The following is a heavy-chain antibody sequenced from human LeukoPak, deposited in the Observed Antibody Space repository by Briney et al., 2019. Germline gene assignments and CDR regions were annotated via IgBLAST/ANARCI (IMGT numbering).Heavy chain of an antibody. CDR3: ARGKAARSIDAFDI. CDR1: GFTFSSYS. CDR2: ISSSSSYI. D-gene: IGHD6-6*01. J-gene: IGHJ3*02. V-gene: IGHV3-21*01. Sequence: PGGSLRLSCAASGFTFSSYSMNWVRQAPGKGLEWVSSISSSSSYIYYADSVKGRSTISRDNAKSSLYLQMNSLRAEDTAVYYCARGKAARSIDAFDIWGQGTMVTVSS.